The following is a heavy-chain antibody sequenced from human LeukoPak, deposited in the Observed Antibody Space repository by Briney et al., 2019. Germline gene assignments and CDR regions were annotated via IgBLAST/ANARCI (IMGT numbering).Heavy chain of an antibody. CDR3: ARVLDYGDLEPHLDY. Sequence: GGSLRLSCAASGFAFSGYSMNWVRQAPGKGLEWVSSISSSSSYIYYADSVKGRFTISRDNAKNSLYLQMNSLRAEDTAVYYCARVLDYGDLEPHLDYWGQGTLVTVSS. D-gene: IGHD4-17*01. J-gene: IGHJ4*02. CDR2: ISSSSSYI. CDR1: GFAFSGYS. V-gene: IGHV3-21*01.